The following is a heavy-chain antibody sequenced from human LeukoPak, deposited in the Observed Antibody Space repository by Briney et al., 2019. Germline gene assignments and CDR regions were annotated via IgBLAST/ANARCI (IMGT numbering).Heavy chain of an antibody. D-gene: IGHD3-3*01. CDR1: GFTFSSHW. J-gene: IGHJ4*02. CDR2: IKQDGSEK. V-gene: IGHV3-7*01. CDR3: ARDASGFLEWLLPLYFDY. Sequence: GGSLRLSCAASGFTFSSHWMSWVRQAPGKGLEWVANIKQDGSEKYYVDSVKGRFTISRDNAKNSLYLQMNSLRAEDTAVYYCARDASGFLEWLLPLYFDYWGQGTLVTVSS.